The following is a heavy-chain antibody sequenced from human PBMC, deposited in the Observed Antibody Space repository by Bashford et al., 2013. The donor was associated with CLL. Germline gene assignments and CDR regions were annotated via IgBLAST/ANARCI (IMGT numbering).Heavy chain of an antibody. CDR3: MRVAMFRRRSPIRAGDVRRKRGLDGSYGMDV. J-gene: IGHJ6*02. CDR2: INPNSGGT. CDR1: GYTFTGYY. V-gene: IGHV1-2*02. Sequence: GPSVKVSCKASGYTFTGYYMHWVRQAPGQGLEWMGWINPNSGGTNYAQKFQGRVTMTRDTSAGTAYMELSSLTSEDTAVYYCMRVAMFRRRSPIRAGDVRRKRGLDGSYGMDVWGQGTKVTVSS. D-gene: IGHD3-10*01.